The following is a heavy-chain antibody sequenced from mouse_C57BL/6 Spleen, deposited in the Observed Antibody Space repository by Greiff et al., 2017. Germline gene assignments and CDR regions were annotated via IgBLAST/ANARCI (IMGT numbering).Heavy chain of an antibody. Sequence: VQLQQSGPGLVKPSQSLSLTCSVTGYSITSGYYWNWIRQFPGNKLEWMGYISYDGSNNYNPSLKNRISITRDTSKNQFFLKLNSVTTEDTATYYCARDSNYVYYAMDYWGQGTSVTVSS. D-gene: IGHD2-5*01. J-gene: IGHJ4*01. CDR3: ARDSNYVYYAMDY. CDR2: ISYDGSN. CDR1: GYSITSGYY. V-gene: IGHV3-6*01.